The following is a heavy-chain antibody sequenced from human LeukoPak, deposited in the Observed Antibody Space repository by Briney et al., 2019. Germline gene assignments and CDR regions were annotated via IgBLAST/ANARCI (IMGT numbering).Heavy chain of an antibody. CDR3: AKTFYNNDDWFAS. CDR2: IYTSGST. J-gene: IGHJ5*01. D-gene: IGHD5-24*01. V-gene: IGHV4-4*07. CDR1: GGSISSFY. Sequence: SETLSLTCTVSGGSISSFYWSWIRQPAGKGLEWIGRIYTSGSTDYNPSLKSRVTMTADTSTDTAYMELSNLRSEDTAVYYCAKTFYNNDDWFASWGQGTLVTVSS.